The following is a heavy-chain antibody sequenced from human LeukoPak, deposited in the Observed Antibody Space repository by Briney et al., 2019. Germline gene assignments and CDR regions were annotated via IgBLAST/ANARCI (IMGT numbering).Heavy chain of an antibody. CDR2: IYYSGST. CDR1: GGSISSYY. D-gene: IGHD5-12*01. J-gene: IGHJ4*02. Sequence: PSETLSLTCTVSGGSISSYYWSWIRQPPGKGLEWIGYIYYSGSTNSNPSLKSRVTISVDTSKNQFSLKLSSVTAADTAMYYCARVSGYDWESFYDYWGQGSLVTVSS. CDR3: ARVSGYDWESFYDY. V-gene: IGHV4-59*01.